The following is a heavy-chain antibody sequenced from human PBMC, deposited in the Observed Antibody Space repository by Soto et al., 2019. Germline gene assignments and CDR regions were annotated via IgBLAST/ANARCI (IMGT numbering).Heavy chain of an antibody. V-gene: IGHV1-18*01. CDR3: ARTSVLRYVDRDNWFDP. J-gene: IGHJ5*02. D-gene: IGHD3-9*01. CDR1: GYTFTSYG. CDR2: ISAYNGNT. Sequence: GASVKVSCKASGYTFTSYGISWVRQAPGQGLEWMGWISAYNGNTNYAQKLQGRVTMTTDTSTSTAYMELRSLRSDDTAVYYCARTSVLRYVDRDNWFDPWGQGTLVTVSS.